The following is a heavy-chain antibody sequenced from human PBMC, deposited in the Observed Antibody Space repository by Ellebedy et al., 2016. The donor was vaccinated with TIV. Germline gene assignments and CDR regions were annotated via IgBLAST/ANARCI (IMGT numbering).Heavy chain of an antibody. V-gene: IGHV4-59*01. CDR3: AAGIGAAGAGDY. CDR2: IYYSGST. CDR1: GGSISSYY. Sequence: SETLSLTCTVSGGSISSYYWSWIRQPPGKELEWIGYIYYSGSTNYNPSLKSRVTISVDTSKNQFSLKLSSVTAADTAVYFCAAGIGAAGAGDYWGQGIRVTVSS. J-gene: IGHJ4*02. D-gene: IGHD6-13*01.